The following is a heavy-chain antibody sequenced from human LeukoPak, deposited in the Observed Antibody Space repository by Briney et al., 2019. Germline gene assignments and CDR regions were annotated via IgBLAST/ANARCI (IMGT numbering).Heavy chain of an antibody. J-gene: IGHJ5*02. V-gene: IGHV4-34*01. CDR1: GGAFSGYY. CDR2: INRSGST. Sequence: PSETLSLTCGVHGGAFSGYYWSWIRQPPGKGLEWIGEINRSGSTDYNPSLKSRVTIPVDTSKNPFSLKLSSVTAADTAVYYCARGFGILTWFDPWGQGTLVTVSS. D-gene: IGHD3-10*01. CDR3: ARGFGILTWFDP.